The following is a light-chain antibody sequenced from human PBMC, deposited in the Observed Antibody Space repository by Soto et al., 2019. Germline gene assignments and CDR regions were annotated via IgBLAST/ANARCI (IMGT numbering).Light chain of an antibody. CDR3: QSYDSSLSGYV. CDR1: SSNIGAGYD. J-gene: IGLJ1*01. CDR2: GNS. Sequence: VLTQPPSVSGAPGQRVTISCTGSSSNIGAGYDVHWYQQLPGTAPKLLIYGNSNRPSGVPDRFSGSKSGTSASLAITGLQAEDGADYYCQSYDSSLSGYVFGTGTKVTAL. V-gene: IGLV1-40*01.